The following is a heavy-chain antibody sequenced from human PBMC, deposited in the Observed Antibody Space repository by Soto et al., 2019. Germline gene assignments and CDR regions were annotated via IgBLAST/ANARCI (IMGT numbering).Heavy chain of an antibody. Sequence: QVKLVQSGTEVKKPGASIKVSCKASGYSFATSGMSWVRQAPGQGLEWMGWISAYNGNTNYDQNLQDSLTMTTDTSTSTAYLELRNLRADDTAVYYCARAGQYYDASGYANWGQGTLVTVSS. J-gene: IGHJ4*02. CDR2: ISAYNGNT. CDR3: ARAGQYYDASGYAN. V-gene: IGHV1-18*01. CDR1: GYSFATSG. D-gene: IGHD3-22*01.